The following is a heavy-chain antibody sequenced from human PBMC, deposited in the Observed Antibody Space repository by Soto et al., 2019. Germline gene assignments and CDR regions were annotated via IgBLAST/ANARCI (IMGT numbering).Heavy chain of an antibody. CDR1: GYTFTSYG. V-gene: IGHV1-18*04. J-gene: IGHJ4*02. Sequence: ASVKVSCKASGYTFTSYGISWVLQAPGQGLEWMGWISAYNGNTNYAQKLQGRVTMTTDTSTSTAYVELRSLRSDDRPVYYCARDWGQYCGCDWGFDYWGQGTLVTVSS. CDR3: ARDWGQYCGCDWGFDY. CDR2: ISAYNGNT. D-gene: IGHD2-21*02.